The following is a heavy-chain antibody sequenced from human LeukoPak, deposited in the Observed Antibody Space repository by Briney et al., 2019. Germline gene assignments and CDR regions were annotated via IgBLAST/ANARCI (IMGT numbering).Heavy chain of an antibody. V-gene: IGHV3-30*01. D-gene: IGHD3-10*01. CDR3: ARGSYHGSGTLPGWLDP. J-gene: IGHJ5*02. CDR1: GFTFSSHA. Sequence: GGSLRLSCAASGFTFSSHAMHWVRQAPGKGLEWVAVISYDGTKTYYADSVKGRFSISRDNSINTLYLLMNSLRPEDTAVYYCARGSYHGSGTLPGWLDPWGQGTLVTVS. CDR2: ISYDGTKT.